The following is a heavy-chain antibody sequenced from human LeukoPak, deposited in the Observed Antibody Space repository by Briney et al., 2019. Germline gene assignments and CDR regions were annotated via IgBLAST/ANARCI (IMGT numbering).Heavy chain of an antibody. CDR1: GYMFINSG. J-gene: IGHJ5*02. Sequence: ASVKVSCKASGYMFINSGINWVRQAPGQRLEWMGWINPYNGNTNYLQKFQGRVTMATDTSTSTAYMEVRSLRTDDTAVYYCARGEDRFDPWGQGTLVTVSS. CDR3: ARGEDRFDP. V-gene: IGHV1-18*01. D-gene: IGHD1-26*01. CDR2: INPYNGNT.